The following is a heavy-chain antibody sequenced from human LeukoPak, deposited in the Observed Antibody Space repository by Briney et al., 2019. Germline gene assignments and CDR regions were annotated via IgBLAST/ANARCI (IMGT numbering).Heavy chain of an antibody. V-gene: IGHV3-48*03. CDR3: AELGITMIGGV. CDR1: GFTFSSYE. Sequence: GGSLRLSCAASGFTFSSYEMNWVRQAPGKGLEGVSYISSSGSTIYYADSVKGRFTISRDNAKNSLYLQMNSLRAEDTAVYYCAELGITMIGGVWGKGATVTISS. J-gene: IGHJ6*04. D-gene: IGHD3-10*02. CDR2: ISSSGSTI.